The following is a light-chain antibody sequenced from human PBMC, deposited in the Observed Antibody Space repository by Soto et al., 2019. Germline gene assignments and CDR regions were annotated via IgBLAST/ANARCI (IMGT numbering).Light chain of an antibody. CDR2: ATS. CDR1: QSISSY. Sequence: DIPMTQSPSSLSASVGDRVTITCRASQSISSYLNWYQQKPGKAPKLLIYATSNLQSGVPSRFSGSGSGTDFTLTISSLQPEDFAVYYCHQYGTSPRTFGQGTKVEIK. J-gene: IGKJ1*01. V-gene: IGKV1-39*01. CDR3: HQYGTSPRT.